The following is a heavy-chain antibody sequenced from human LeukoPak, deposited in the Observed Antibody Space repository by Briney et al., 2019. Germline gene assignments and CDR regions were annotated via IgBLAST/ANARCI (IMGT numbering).Heavy chain of an antibody. V-gene: IGHV3-9*01. Sequence: GGSLRLSCAASGFTFDDYAMHWVRQAPGKGLEWVSGISWNSGSIGCADSVKGRFTISRDNAKNSLYLQMNSLRAEDTALYYCAKDMEMATIESGLDYWGQGTLVTVSS. D-gene: IGHD5-24*01. CDR1: GFTFDDYA. CDR3: AKDMEMATIESGLDY. J-gene: IGHJ4*02. CDR2: ISWNSGSI.